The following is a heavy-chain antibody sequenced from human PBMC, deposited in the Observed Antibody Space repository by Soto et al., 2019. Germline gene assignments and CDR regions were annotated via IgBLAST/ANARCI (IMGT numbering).Heavy chain of an antibody. V-gene: IGHV3-7*01. Sequence: GGSRRLSCAASGFTFSTFWLSWVRQAPGKGLEWAANIKHDGGETYYVDSVKGRFTISRDNAKNSLYLQMYSLRAEDKGVYYCAREGDCSGGTCYSGLHSWGQGT. CDR1: GFTFSTFW. J-gene: IGHJ5*02. CDR3: AREGDCSGGTCYSGLHS. CDR2: IKHDGGET. D-gene: IGHD2-15*01.